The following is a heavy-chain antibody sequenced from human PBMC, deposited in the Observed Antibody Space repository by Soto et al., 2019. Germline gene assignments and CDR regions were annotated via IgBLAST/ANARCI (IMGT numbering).Heavy chain of an antibody. CDR2: VYTTGST. CDR3: ARDFNFIFDDVEDMRWNFDP. D-gene: IGHD3-3*02. Sequence: SETLSLTCTVTGGSINTYYWSWIRQSAGKGLEWIGRVYTTGSTNYNPSLKSRVTISVDTSRNQFSLSLRSVTAADTAVYYCARDFNFIFDDVEDMRWNFDPWGQGTLVTVSS. CDR1: GGSINTYY. J-gene: IGHJ5*02. V-gene: IGHV4-4*07.